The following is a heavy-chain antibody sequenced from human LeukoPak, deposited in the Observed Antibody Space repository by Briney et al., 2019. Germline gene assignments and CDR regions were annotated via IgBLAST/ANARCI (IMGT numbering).Heavy chain of an antibody. CDR3: TTYPTYYDFWSGSFYMDV. D-gene: IGHD3-3*01. CDR2: IKSKTDGGTT. J-gene: IGHJ6*03. CDR1: GFTFSNAW. V-gene: IGHV3-15*01. Sequence: GGSLRFSCAASGFTFSNAWMSWVRQAPGKGLEWVGRIKSKTDGGTTDYAAPVKGRFTISRDDSKNTLYLQMNSLKTEDTAVYYCTTYPTYYDFWSGSFYMDVWGKGTTVTVSS.